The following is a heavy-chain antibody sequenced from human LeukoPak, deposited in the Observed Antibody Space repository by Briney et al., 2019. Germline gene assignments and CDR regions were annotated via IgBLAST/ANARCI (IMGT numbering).Heavy chain of an antibody. CDR2: ISPYNGNT. CDR1: GYTFTSYA. D-gene: IGHD3-16*01. J-gene: IGHJ3*02. CDR3: ARGGSQRAFDI. V-gene: IGHV1-18*01. Sequence: ASVKVSCKASGYTFTSYAISWVRQAPGQGLEWMAWISPYNGNTKYAQKFQGRVTMTTDTFTSTAYMELRSLRYDDTAVYFCARGGSQRAFDIWGQGTMVTVSS.